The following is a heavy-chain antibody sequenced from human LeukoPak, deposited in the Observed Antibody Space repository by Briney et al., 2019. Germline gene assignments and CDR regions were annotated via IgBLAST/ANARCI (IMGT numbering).Heavy chain of an antibody. J-gene: IGHJ4*02. CDR2: IYHSGST. Sequence: SGTLSLTCAVSGGSISSSNWWSWVRQPPGKGLEWIGEIYHSGSTNYNPSLKSRVTISVDKSKNQFSLKLSSVTAADTAVYYCARESRGSGQQLVPTYFDYWGQGTLVTVSS. CDR1: GGSISSSNW. V-gene: IGHV4-4*02. D-gene: IGHD6-13*01. CDR3: ARESRGSGQQLVPTYFDY.